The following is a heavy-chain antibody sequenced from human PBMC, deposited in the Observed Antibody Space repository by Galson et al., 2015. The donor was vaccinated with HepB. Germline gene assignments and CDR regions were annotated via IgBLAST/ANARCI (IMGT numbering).Heavy chain of an antibody. J-gene: IGHJ4*02. V-gene: IGHV1-3*01. D-gene: IGHD2-2*01. CDR3: ARLAGGAAARIFDY. CDR2: INAGNGNT. CDR1: GYTFTSYA. Sequence: SVKVSCKASGYTFTSYAMHWVRQAPGQRLEWMGWINAGNGNTKYSQKFQGRVTITRDTSASTAYMELSSLRSEDTAVYYCARLAGGAAARIFDYWGQGTLVTVSS.